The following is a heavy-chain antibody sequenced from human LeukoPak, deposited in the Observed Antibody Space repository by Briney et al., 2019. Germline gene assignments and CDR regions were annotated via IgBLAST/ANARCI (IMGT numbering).Heavy chain of an antibody. J-gene: IGHJ3*02. Sequence: SETLSLTCTVSSGSINSYYWNWIRQPPGKGLEWIGRIYSSGSTNYSPSLKSRVTISVDTSKNQFSLKLSSVTAADTAVYYCAREGAVGVITLDDAFDIWGQGTMVTVSS. CDR3: AREGAVGVITLDDAFDI. CDR1: SGSINSYY. V-gene: IGHV4-59*01. D-gene: IGHD3-16*02. CDR2: IYSSGST.